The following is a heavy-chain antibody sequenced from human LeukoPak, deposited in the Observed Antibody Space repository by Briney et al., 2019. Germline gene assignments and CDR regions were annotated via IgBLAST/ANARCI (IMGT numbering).Heavy chain of an antibody. CDR2: MNPNSGNT. CDR3: AREGLAVAGRDLDY. Sequence: ASVKVSCKASGYTFTSYDINWVRQATGQGLEWMGWMNPNSGNTGYAQKFQGRVTITRNTSISTAYMELRSLRSDDTAVYYCAREGLAVAGRDLDYWGQGTLVTVSS. J-gene: IGHJ4*02. D-gene: IGHD6-19*01. V-gene: IGHV1-8*03. CDR1: GYTFTSYD.